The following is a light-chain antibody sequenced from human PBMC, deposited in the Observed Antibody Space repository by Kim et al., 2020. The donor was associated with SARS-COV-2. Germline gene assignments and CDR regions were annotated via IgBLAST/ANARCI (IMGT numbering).Light chain of an antibody. Sequence: PGETVTLTCASSTGAVTPTHYPYWFQKKPGGVPRTLIFDTGSRHSWTPARFSGCLSGDKAVLTLAGAQPEDEGDYYCLLSFSGIRVFGGGTQLTVL. CDR3: LLSFSGIRV. CDR2: DTG. J-gene: IGLJ3*02. V-gene: IGLV7-46*01. CDR1: TGAVTPTHY.